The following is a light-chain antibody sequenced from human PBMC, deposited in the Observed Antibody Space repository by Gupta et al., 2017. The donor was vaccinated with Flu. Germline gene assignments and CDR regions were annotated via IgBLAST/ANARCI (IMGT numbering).Light chain of an antibody. CDR2: SND. CDR1: NSNIGSYN. Sequence: QSVVTQPPSASGTPGQRVTISCSGTNSNIGSYNVNWYQQLPGTAPKLLIYSNDQRPSGAPDRFSGSKSGTSASLGISGLQSEDEADYHCVAWDDSLNAWVFGGGTKLTVL. J-gene: IGLJ3*02. V-gene: IGLV1-44*01. CDR3: VAWDDSLNAWV.